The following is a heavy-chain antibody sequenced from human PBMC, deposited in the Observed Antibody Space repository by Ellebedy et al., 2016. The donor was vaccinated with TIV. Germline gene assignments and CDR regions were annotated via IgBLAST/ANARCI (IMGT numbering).Heavy chain of an antibody. CDR3: AKDQVAGDGRWVFDS. CDR2: MHGSGRGI. V-gene: IGHV3-23*01. Sequence: PGGSLRLSCAASGFTFSSFAMGWVRRTPGKGLEWVSGMHGSGRGISYSESVKGRFLISRDNSKNILYLQMNSLRAEDTAIYYCAKDQVAGDGRWVFDSWGQGTVVTVSS. CDR1: GFTFSSFA. J-gene: IGHJ3*01. D-gene: IGHD5-24*01.